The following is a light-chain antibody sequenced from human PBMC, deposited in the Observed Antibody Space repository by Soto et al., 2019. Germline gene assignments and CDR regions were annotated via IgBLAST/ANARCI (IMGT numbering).Light chain of an antibody. J-gene: IGKJ1*01. V-gene: IGKV3-20*01. CDR3: QQYGSSPPSWT. Sequence: ETVLTQSPGTLSLSPGERATLFCRASRSVSSSYLAWYQQKPGQAPRLLIYGASSRATGIPDRFSGSGSGTDFPLTISRLEPEDFAVYYCQQYGSSPPSWTFGQGTKVDIK. CDR1: RSVSSSY. CDR2: GAS.